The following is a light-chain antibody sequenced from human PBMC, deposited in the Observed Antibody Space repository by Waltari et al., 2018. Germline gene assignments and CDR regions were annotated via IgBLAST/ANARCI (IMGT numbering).Light chain of an antibody. V-gene: IGKV3-15*01. CDR3: QQYNSWPRT. CDR2: AAS. Sequence: EVMMTQSPATLSVSPGERATLSCRASQGVSSDLAWYQQKAGQAPRLLIYAASTRANGSPARFSGSGSGTEFTLTISSLQSEDFAVYYCQQYNSWPRTFGLGTKVEIK. J-gene: IGKJ1*01. CDR1: QGVSSD.